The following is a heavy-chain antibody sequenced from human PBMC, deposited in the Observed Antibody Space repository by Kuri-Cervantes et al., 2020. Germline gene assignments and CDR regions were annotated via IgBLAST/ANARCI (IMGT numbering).Heavy chain of an antibody. Sequence: GGSLRLSCAASGFTFSSYWMSWVRQAPGNGLEWVANIKQDGSEKYYVDSVKGRFTISRDNVKNSLYLQMNSLRAEDTAIYYCAKRAAPETWQFYYYSYMDVWGKGTTVTVSS. CDR1: GFTFSSYW. V-gene: IGHV3-7*03. CDR2: IKQDGSEK. CDR3: AKRAAPETWQFYYYSYMDV. D-gene: IGHD5-12*01. J-gene: IGHJ6*03.